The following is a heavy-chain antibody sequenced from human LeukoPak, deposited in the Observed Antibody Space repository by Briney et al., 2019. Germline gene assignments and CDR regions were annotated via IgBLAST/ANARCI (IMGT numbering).Heavy chain of an antibody. CDR3: ARDLGPPDI. Sequence: SETLSRTCTVSGGSISSYYWSWIRQPPGEGLEWIGYIYYSGRTNYNPSLKSRVTISVDTSKNRFSLKLNSVTAADTAVYYCARDLGPPDIWGQGTMVTVSS. J-gene: IGHJ3*02. CDR1: GGSISSYY. CDR2: IYYSGRT. V-gene: IGHV4-59*01.